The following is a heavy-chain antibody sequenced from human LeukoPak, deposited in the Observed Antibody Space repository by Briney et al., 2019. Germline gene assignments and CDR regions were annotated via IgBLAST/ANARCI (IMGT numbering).Heavy chain of an antibody. CDR2: IYTSGST. CDR1: GGSISSYY. Sequence: EPSETLSLTCTVSGGSISSYYWSWIRQPAGKGLEWIGRIYTSGSTNYNPSLKSRVTMSVDTSKNQFSLKLSSVTAADTAVYYRARDCGLPLYSSSRCPLAFDIWGQGTMVTVSS. V-gene: IGHV4-4*07. D-gene: IGHD6-13*01. J-gene: IGHJ3*02. CDR3: ARDCGLPLYSSSRCPLAFDI.